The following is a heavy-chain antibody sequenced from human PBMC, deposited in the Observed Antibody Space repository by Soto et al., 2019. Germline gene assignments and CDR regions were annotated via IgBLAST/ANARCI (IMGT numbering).Heavy chain of an antibody. D-gene: IGHD3-22*01. Sequence: GGSLRLSCAASGFTFSSYGMHWVRQAPGKGLEWVAVIWYDGSNKYYADSVKGRFTISRDNSKYTLYLQMNSLRAEDTAVYYCARGYDSSGYPRYYFDYWGQGTLVTVSS. CDR3: ARGYDSSGYPRYYFDY. CDR2: IWYDGSNK. CDR1: GFTFSSYG. J-gene: IGHJ4*02. V-gene: IGHV3-33*01.